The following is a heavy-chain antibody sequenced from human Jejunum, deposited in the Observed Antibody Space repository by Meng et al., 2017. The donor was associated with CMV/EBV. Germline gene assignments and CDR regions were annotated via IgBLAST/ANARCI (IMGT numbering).Heavy chain of an antibody. D-gene: IGHD2-2*01. J-gene: IGHJ5*02. Sequence: QLQLTQHGPGRVKPSEPRSLPWTGSGDALTSNTFYWGWIRQPPGKGLEWIGSIYSSGSTYYNPSLKSRVTISIDTSKNQFSLKLTSVTAADTAVYYCARDCCSYRSWFDPWGQGTLVTVSS. CDR2: IYSSGST. CDR1: GDALTSNTFY. V-gene: IGHV4-39*07. CDR3: ARDCCSYRSWFDP.